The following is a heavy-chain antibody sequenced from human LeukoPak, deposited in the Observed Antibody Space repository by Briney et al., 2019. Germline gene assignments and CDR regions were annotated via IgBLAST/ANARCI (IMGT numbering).Heavy chain of an antibody. CDR2: ISSSSSYI. D-gene: IGHD7-27*01. V-gene: IGHV3-21*01. J-gene: IGHJ3*02. Sequence: GGSLRLSCAASGFTFSSYSMNWVRQAPGKGLEWVSSISSSSSYIYYADSVKGRFTISRDNSKNTLYLQMNSLRAEDTAIYSCAKTTGDNAFDIWGQGTMVTVSS. CDR3: AKTTGDNAFDI. CDR1: GFTFSSYS.